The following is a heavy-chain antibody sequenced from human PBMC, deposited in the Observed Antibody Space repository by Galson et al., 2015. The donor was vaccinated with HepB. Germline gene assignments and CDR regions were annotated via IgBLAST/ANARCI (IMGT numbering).Heavy chain of an antibody. V-gene: IGHV1-3*01. D-gene: IGHD6-13*01. CDR2: INAGNGNT. CDR3: ARDWAGGSWARGDY. J-gene: IGHJ4*02. Sequence: SVKVSCKASGYTFTPYAVQWVRQAPGQRLEWMGWINAGNGNTKYSQKFQDRVTITRDTAASTAYMELSSLISEDTAVYYCARDWAGGSWARGDYWGQGTLVTVSS. CDR1: GYTFTPYA.